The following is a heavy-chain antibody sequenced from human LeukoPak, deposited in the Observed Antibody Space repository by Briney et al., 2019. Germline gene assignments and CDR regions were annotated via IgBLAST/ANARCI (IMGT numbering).Heavy chain of an antibody. CDR1: GGSISSYY. Sequence: SETLSLTCTVSGGSISSYYWSWIRQPPGKGLEWIGYIYTRGSTNYNPSLKSRVTISVDTSKNQFSLKLSSVTAADTAVYYCARHNYDSSGYYYLYYFDYWGQGTLVTVSS. V-gene: IGHV4-4*09. CDR2: IYTRGST. D-gene: IGHD3-22*01. J-gene: IGHJ4*02. CDR3: ARHNYDSSGYYYLYYFDY.